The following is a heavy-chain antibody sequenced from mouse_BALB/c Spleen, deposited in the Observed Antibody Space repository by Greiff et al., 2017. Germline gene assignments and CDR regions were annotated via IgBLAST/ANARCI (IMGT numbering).Heavy chain of an antibody. CDR1: GYSITSDYA. D-gene: IGHD2-3*01. J-gene: IGHJ1*01. CDR2: ISYSGST. V-gene: IGHV3-2*02. CDR3: ASDGTPYFEV. Sequence: EVQLQESGPGLVKPSQSLSLTCTVTGYSITSDYAWNWIRQFPGNKLEWMGYISYSGSTSYNPSLKSRISITRDTTKTQFFLQLNSVTTYDTATCSSASDGTPYFEVWGAGTTVTVSA.